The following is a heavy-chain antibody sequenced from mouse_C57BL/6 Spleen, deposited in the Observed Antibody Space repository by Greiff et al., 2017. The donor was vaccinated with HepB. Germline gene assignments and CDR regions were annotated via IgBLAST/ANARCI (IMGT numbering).Heavy chain of an antibody. CDR2: IWSGGST. V-gene: IGHV2-2*01. Sequence: QVQLKQSGPGLVQPSQSLSITCTVSGFSLTSYGVHWVRQSPGKGLEWLGVIWSGGSTDYNAAFISRLSISKDNSKSQVFFKMNSLQADDTAIYYCARNYHYGSSYGWFAYWGQGTLVTVSA. J-gene: IGHJ3*01. CDR1: GFSLTSYG. CDR3: ARNYHYGSSYGWFAY. D-gene: IGHD1-1*01.